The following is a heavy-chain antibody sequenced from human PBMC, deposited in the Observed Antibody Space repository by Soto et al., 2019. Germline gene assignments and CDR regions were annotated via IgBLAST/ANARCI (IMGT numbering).Heavy chain of an antibody. D-gene: IGHD2-2*02. CDR1: GGTFSSYA. CDR2: IIPIFGTA. Sequence: SVKVSCKASGGTFSSYAISWVRQAPGQGLEWMGGIIPIFGTANYAQKFQGRVTITADKSTSTAYMELSSLRSEDTAVYYCATGYQLLYRDAFDIWGQGTMVTVSS. CDR3: ATGYQLLYRDAFDI. J-gene: IGHJ3*02. V-gene: IGHV1-69*06.